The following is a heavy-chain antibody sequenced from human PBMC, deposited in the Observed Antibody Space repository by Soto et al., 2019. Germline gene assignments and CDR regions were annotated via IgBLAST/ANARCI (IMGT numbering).Heavy chain of an antibody. CDR3: ARVVGYSSLFDYYYGMDV. CDR2: IIPIFGTA. CDR1: GGTFSSYA. Sequence: GASVKVSSKASGGTFSSYAISWVRQAPGQGLEWMGGIIPIFGTANYAQKFQGRVTITADESTSTAYMELSSLRSEDTAVYYCARVVGYSSLFDYYYGMDVWGQGTTVTVSS. J-gene: IGHJ6*02. D-gene: IGHD6-13*01. V-gene: IGHV1-69*13.